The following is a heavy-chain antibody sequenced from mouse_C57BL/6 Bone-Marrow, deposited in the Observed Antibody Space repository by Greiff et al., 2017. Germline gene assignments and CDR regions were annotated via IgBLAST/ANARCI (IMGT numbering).Heavy chain of an antibody. CDR1: GFTFSDYG. Sequence: EVTVVESGGGLVKPGGSLKLSCAASGFTFSDYGMHWVRQAPEKGLEWVAYISSGSSTIYYADTVKGRFTISRDNAKNTLFLQMTSLRSEDTAMYYCARAAQVPFAYWGQGTLVTVSA. CDR2: ISSGSSTI. V-gene: IGHV5-17*01. D-gene: IGHD3-2*02. CDR3: ARAAQVPFAY. J-gene: IGHJ3*01.